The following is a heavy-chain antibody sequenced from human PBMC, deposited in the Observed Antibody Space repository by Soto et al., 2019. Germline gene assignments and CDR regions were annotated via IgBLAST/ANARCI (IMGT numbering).Heavy chain of an antibody. D-gene: IGHD3-16*01. J-gene: IGHJ4*02. Sequence: PGGSLRLSCAASGFTFSSYAMSWVRQAPGKGLEWVSGISGSGGSTYYADSVKGRFTISRDNSKNTLSLQMNSLRAEDTAVYYCAKVPHVGGYYFDYWGQGTLVTVSS. V-gene: IGHV3-23*01. CDR3: AKVPHVGGYYFDY. CDR1: GFTFSSYA. CDR2: ISGSGGST.